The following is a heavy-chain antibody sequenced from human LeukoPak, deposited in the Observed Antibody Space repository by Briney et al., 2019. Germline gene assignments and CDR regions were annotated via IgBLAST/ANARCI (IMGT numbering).Heavy chain of an antibody. V-gene: IGHV4-59*01. CDR2: IYYSGST. CDR3: ARDGSGRYYFDY. CDR1: GGSISSYY. Sequence: SETLSLTCTVSGGSISSYYWSWIRQPPGKGLEWIGYIYYSGSTNYKPSLKSRVTISVDTSKNQFSLKLTSVTAADTAVYYCARDGSGRYYFDYWGQGTLVTVSS. D-gene: IGHD3-10*01. J-gene: IGHJ4*02.